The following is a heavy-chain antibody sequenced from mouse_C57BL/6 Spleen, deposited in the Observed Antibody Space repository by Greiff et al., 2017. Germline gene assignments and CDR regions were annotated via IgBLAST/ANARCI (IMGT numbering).Heavy chain of an antibody. Sequence: QVQLQQPGTELVKPGASVKLSCKASGYTFTSSWMHWVKQRPGQGLEWIGNINPSNGGPNYNEKFKSKATLTVDKTSSTAYMQRSSLTSEVSAVYYWARETAQATWGFADWGQGTLVTVSA. D-gene: IGHD3-2*02. V-gene: IGHV1-53*01. CDR3: ARETAQATWGFAD. CDR1: GYTFTSSW. CDR2: INPSNGGP. J-gene: IGHJ3*01.